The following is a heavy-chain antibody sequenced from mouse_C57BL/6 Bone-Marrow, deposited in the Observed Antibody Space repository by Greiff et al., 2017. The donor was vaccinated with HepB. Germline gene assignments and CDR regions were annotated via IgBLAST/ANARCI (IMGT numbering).Heavy chain of an antibody. CDR2: IYPGNSDT. V-gene: IGHV1-5*01. Sequence: EVQLQQSGTVLARPGASVKMSCKTSGYTFTSYWMHWVKQRPGQGLERIGAIYPGNSDTSYNQKFKGKAKLTAVTSASTAYMELSSLTNEDSAVYYCTRRHYDYYAMDYWGQGTSVTVSS. CDR1: GYTFTSYW. J-gene: IGHJ4*01. D-gene: IGHD1-2*01. CDR3: TRRHYDYYAMDY.